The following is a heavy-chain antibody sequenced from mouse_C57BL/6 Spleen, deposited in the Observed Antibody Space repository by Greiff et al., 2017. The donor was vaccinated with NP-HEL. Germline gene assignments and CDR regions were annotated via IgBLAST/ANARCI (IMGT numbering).Heavy chain of an antibody. D-gene: IGHD1-1*01. J-gene: IGHJ4*01. Sequence: QVQLQQPGAELVKPGASVKLSCKASGYTFTSYWMPWVKQRPGQGLEWIGMIHPNSGSTNYNEKFKSKATLTVDKSSSTAYMQLSSLTSEDSAVYYCERGSSYPYAMDYWGQGTSVTVSS. V-gene: IGHV1-64*01. CDR1: GYTFTSYW. CDR3: ERGSSYPYAMDY. CDR2: IHPNSGST.